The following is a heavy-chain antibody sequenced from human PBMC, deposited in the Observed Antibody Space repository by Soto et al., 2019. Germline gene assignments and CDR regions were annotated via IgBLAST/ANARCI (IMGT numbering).Heavy chain of an antibody. CDR1: GFTFSSYG. CDR2: ISFDGNNK. Sequence: QVQLVESGGGVVQPGRSLRLSCAASGFTFSSYGMHWVRQAPGKGLEWVAVISFDGNNKYYPDSVRGRFTISRDNSKNTLYLQMNRLRPEDTAVYYCARSKIDPFWYFDFWGRGTRVTVSS. V-gene: IGHV3-30*03. J-gene: IGHJ2*01. CDR3: ARSKIDPFWYFDF.